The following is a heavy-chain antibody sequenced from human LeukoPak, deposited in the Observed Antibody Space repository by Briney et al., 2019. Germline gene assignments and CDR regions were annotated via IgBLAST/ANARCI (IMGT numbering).Heavy chain of an antibody. CDR3: ARVEFGYCGGDCYAFDI. CDR2: MNPNSGNT. D-gene: IGHD2-21*01. J-gene: IGHJ3*02. V-gene: IGHV1-8*03. CDR1: GYTFTSYD. Sequence: ASVKVSCKASGYTFTSYDINWVRQATGQGLEWMGWMNPNSGNTGYAQKFQGRVTITRNTSISTAYMELSSLRSEDTAVYYCARVEFGYCGGDCYAFDIWGKGTTVTVSS.